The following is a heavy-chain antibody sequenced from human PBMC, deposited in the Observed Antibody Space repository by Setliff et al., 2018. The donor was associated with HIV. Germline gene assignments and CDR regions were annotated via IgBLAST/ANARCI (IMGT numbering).Heavy chain of an antibody. V-gene: IGHV1-8*01. J-gene: IGHJ3*02. CDR1: GYTFTSFD. CDR3: TRIRAMVRGVTSYDAFDI. Sequence: ASVMVSCKASGYTFTSFDINWVRQATGQGLEWMGWMNPNSGNSGFAQKFQGRVTMTRNRPISTAYMELSSLRFDDTAVYYCTRIRAMVRGVTSYDAFDIWGQGTKVTVSS. CDR2: MNPNSGNS. D-gene: IGHD3-10*01.